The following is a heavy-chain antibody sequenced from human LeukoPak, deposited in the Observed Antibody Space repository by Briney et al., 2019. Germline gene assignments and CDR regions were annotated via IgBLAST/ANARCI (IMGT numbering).Heavy chain of an antibody. D-gene: IGHD2-2*01. Sequence: PGGSLRLSCAASGFTFSSYGMHWVRQAPGKGLEWVAVIWYDGSNKYYADSVKGRFTISRDNSKNTLYLQMNSLRAEDTAVYYCAREDDVVVPAATDYYYYGMDVWGQGTTVTVSS. V-gene: IGHV3-33*01. CDR3: AREDDVVVPAATDYYYYGMDV. CDR2: IWYDGSNK. J-gene: IGHJ6*02. CDR1: GFTFSSYG.